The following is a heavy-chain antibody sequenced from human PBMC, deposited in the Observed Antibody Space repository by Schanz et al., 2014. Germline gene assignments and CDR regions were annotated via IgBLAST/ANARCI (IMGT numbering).Heavy chain of an antibody. V-gene: IGHV4-30-4*08. Sequence: QLQLQESGPGLVKPSETLSLTCTVSGASISSRDFYWSWIHQFPGKGLEWIGYISYSGRTYYSPSLKSRLTMSVDTSKNQFSLRLSSVTAADTAIYYCSRGECSSTSCHEVAPPDDWGQGTLITVSS. CDR1: GASISSRDFY. CDR3: SRGECSSTSCHEVAPPDD. J-gene: IGHJ4*02. CDR2: ISYSGRT. D-gene: IGHD2-2*01.